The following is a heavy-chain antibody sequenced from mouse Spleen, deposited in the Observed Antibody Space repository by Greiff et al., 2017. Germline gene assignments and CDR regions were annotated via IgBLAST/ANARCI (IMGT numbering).Heavy chain of an antibody. CDR3: ARSLYYYGSSYVTWFAY. V-gene: IGHV3-8*02. CDR2: ISYSGST. J-gene: IGHJ3*01. CDR1: GDSITSGY. Sequence: EVKLVESGPSLVKPSQTLSLTCSVTGDSITSGYWNWIRKFPGNKLEYMGYISYSGSTYYNPSLKSRISITRDTSKNQYYLQLNSVTTEDTATYYCARSLYYYGSSYVTWFAYWGQGTLVTVSA. D-gene: IGHD1-1*01.